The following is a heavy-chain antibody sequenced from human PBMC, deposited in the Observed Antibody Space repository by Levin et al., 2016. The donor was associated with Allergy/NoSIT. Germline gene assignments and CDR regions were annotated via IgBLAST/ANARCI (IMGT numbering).Heavy chain of an antibody. CDR1: GFTSSSAA. CDR3: TRDQSGADDAFDI. V-gene: IGHV3-48*01. D-gene: IGHD1-26*01. CDR2: IVHNRGMT. Sequence: GGSLRLSCAASGFTSSSAAMSWVRQTPGKGLEWLSYIVHNRGMTSYADSVQGRFTISGDSARNSLYLQMNSLGVEDTGVYYCTRDQSGADDAFDIWGQGTMVIVSS. J-gene: IGHJ3*02.